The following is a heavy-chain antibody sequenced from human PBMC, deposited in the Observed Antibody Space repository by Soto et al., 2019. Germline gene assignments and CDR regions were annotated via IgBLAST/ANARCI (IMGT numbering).Heavy chain of an antibody. CDR3: AREWGVQDVDV. J-gene: IGHJ6*02. CDR2: IASSGET. V-gene: IGHV3-13*01. CDR1: GFTFSNYD. Sequence: EAQLVESGGGLVQPGGSLRLSCAASGFTFSNYDLHWVRQATGKALEWVSSIASSGETYYAGPVKGRFTISRENAKNSLYLQMNSLGAGDTAVYYCAREWGVQDVDVWGQGTTVTVS. D-gene: IGHD3-10*01.